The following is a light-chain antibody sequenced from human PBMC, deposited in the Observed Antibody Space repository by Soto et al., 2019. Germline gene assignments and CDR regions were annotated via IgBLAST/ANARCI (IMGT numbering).Light chain of an antibody. CDR1: QNVYNN. CDR3: QQCRNWPLT. Sequence: EIVMTQSPATLSVSPGEGATLSCKASQNVYNNLAWYQQRPGQPPRLLIYDASTRATGISARFSGSGYGTEFTLNISILQSEDFAVYFCQQCRNWPLTFGEGTKVDIK. J-gene: IGKJ4*01. CDR2: DAS. V-gene: IGKV3-15*01.